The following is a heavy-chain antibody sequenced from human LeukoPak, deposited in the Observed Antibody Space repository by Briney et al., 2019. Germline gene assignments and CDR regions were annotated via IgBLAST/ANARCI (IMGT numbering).Heavy chain of an antibody. D-gene: IGHD3-3*01. J-gene: IGHJ4*02. CDR3: AREGYDSL. CDR1: GGSISSGNYY. CDR2: IYTSGST. Sequence: SETLSLTCTVSGGSISSGNYYWSWIRQPAGKGLEWIGHIYTSGSTNYNPSLKSRVTISVDTSKNQFSLKLSSVTAADTAVCYCAREGYDSLWGQGTLVTVSS. V-gene: IGHV4-61*09.